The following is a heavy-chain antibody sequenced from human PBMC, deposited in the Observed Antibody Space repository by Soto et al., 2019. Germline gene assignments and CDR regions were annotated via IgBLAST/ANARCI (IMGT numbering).Heavy chain of an antibody. CDR3: ARLYYYDSSGYDDY. Sequence: PGGSLRLSCTASGFTFGDYAMSWFRQAPGKGLEWVGFIRSKAYGGTTEYAASVKGRFTISRDDSKSIAYLQMNSLKTEDTAVYYCARLYYYDSSGYDDYWGQGTLVTVSS. CDR1: GFTFGDYA. CDR2: IRSKAYGGTT. D-gene: IGHD3-22*01. V-gene: IGHV3-49*03. J-gene: IGHJ4*02.